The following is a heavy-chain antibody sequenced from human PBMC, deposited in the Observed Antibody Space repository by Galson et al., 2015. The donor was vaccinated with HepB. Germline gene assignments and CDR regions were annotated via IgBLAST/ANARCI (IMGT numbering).Heavy chain of an antibody. CDR2: INPNSGGT. CDR3: ARDLGTVYGSGSYYLDY. Sequence: SVKVSCKASGYTFTDYYMHWVRQAPGQGLEWVGRINPNSGGTNHAQKFQGRVTMTSDTSISTAYMELSRLRSDDTAVFYCARDLGTVYGSGSYYLDYWGQGTLVTVSS. CDR1: GYTFTDYY. J-gene: IGHJ4*02. V-gene: IGHV1-2*06. D-gene: IGHD3-10*01.